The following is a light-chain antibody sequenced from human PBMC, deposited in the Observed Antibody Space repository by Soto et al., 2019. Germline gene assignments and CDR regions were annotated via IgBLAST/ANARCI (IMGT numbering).Light chain of an antibody. CDR2: DAS. CDR3: QQYDTWPLT. CDR1: QSVSSN. J-gene: IGKJ4*01. Sequence: EIVLTQSPATLSLSPWERATLSCRASQSVSSNLAWYQQKPGQAPRLLIYDASTRATVIPARFSGSGSGTEFTLTISSLQSEDFAVYYCQQYDTWPLTFGGGTKV. V-gene: IGKV3-15*01.